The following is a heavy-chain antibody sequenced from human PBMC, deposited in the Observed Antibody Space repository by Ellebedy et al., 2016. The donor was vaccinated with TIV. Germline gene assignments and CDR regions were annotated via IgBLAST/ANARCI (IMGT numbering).Heavy chain of an antibody. Sequence: GESLKISCAASGFTFNSYAMHWVRQAPGKGLEWVAVISYDGSSKYYADSVKGRFTISRDNSKNTLYLQMNSLRGEDTAVYYCAQGYGTYFLQYYFDTWGQGTLVTVSS. CDR1: GFTFNSYA. CDR2: ISYDGSSK. D-gene: IGHD1-26*01. CDR3: AQGYGTYFLQYYFDT. J-gene: IGHJ4*02. V-gene: IGHV3-30-3*02.